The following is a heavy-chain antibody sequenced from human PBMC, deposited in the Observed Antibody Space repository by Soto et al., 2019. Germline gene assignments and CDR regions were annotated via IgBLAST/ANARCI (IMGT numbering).Heavy chain of an antibody. CDR2: INPSGGST. J-gene: IGHJ6*02. CDR3: ASYSVGPGYDYYGMDV. CDR1: GYTFTSYY. Sequence: QVQLVQSGAEVKKPGASVKVSCKASGYTFTSYYMHWVRQAPGQGLEWMGIINPSGGSTSYAQKFPGRVTRTRDTSTSTVYKWLSSLRSEDTAVYYCASYSVGPGYDYYGMDVWGQGTTVTVSS. V-gene: IGHV1-46*01. D-gene: IGHD1-26*01.